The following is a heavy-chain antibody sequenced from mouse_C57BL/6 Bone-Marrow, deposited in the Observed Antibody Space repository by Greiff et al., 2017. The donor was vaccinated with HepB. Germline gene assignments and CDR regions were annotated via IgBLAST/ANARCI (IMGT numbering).Heavy chain of an antibody. D-gene: IGHD1-1*01. CDR2: IDPSDSYT. V-gene: IGHV1-69*01. CDR1: GYTFTSYW. J-gene: IGHJ1*03. CDR3: ARTGYGSSYWYFDV. Sequence: VQLQQPGAELVMPGASVKLSCKASGYTFTSYWMHWVKQRPGQGLEWIGEIDPSDSYTNYNQKFKGKSTLTVDKSSSTAYIQLSSLTSEDSAVYYCARTGYGSSYWYFDVWGTGTTVTVSS.